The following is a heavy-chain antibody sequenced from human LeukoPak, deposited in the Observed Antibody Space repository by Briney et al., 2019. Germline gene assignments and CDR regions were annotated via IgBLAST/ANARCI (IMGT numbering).Heavy chain of an antibody. J-gene: IGHJ4*02. V-gene: IGHV3-23*01. CDR2: FSGHSHSA. CDR1: GFTFSTYA. Sequence: PGGSLRLSCAASGFTFSTYAMSWVRQAPGKGLEWVSAFSGHSHSAYYADSVTGRFTITRDNSKNMLCLQMNSLRAEDTAVYYCARHPDYWGQGTLVTVSS. CDR3: ARHPDY.